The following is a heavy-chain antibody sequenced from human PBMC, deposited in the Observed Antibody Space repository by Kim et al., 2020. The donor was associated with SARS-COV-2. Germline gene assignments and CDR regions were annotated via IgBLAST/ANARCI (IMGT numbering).Heavy chain of an antibody. D-gene: IGHD3-10*01. CDR2: ISYDGSNK. V-gene: IGHV3-30-3*01. CDR3: ARDEGHYYGSGELDY. J-gene: IGHJ4*01. CDR1: GFTFSSYA. Sequence: GGSLRLSCAASGFTFSSYAMHWVRQAPGKGLEWVAVISYDGSNKYYADSVKGRFTISRDNSKNTLYLQMNSLRAEDTAVYYCARDEGHYYGSGELDYWG.